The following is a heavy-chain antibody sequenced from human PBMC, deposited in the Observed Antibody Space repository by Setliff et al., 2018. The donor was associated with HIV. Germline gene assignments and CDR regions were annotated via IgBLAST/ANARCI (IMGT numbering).Heavy chain of an antibody. CDR1: GYTFTGYF. CDR2: INPNSGGT. Sequence: ASVKVSCKASGYTFTGYFIHWVRQAPGQGLEWMGRINPNSGGTNYAQKFQGRVTMTRDTSISTAHMELSRLRSDDTAVYYCATKVHCTNGICLDAFDTWGQGTMVTVSS. D-gene: IGHD2-8*01. CDR3: ATKVHCTNGICLDAFDT. J-gene: IGHJ3*02. V-gene: IGHV1-2*06.